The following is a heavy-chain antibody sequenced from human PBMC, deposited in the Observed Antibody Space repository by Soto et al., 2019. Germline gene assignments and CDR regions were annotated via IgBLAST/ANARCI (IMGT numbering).Heavy chain of an antibody. CDR1: GGSISSSNW. CDR2: IYHSGST. Sequence: SETLSLTXAVSGGSISSSNWWSWVRQPPGKGLEWIGEIYHSGSTNYNPSLKSRVTISVDKSKNQFSLKLSSVTAADTAVYYCARRGYSYGYGVRYYYFDYWGQGTLVTVSS. D-gene: IGHD5-18*01. J-gene: IGHJ4*02. V-gene: IGHV4-4*02. CDR3: ARRGYSYGYGVRYYYFDY.